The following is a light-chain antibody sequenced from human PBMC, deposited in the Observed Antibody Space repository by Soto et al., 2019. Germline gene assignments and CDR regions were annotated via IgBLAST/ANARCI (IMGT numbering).Light chain of an antibody. V-gene: IGKV1-5*03. Sequence: DIQMTQPPSTLSGSVGDRVTITCRASQTISSWLAWYQQKPGKAPKLLIYKASTLKSGVPSRFSGSGSGTEFTLTISSLQPEDFAVYYCQKYNSAPTWTFGQGTKVDIK. CDR1: QTISSW. J-gene: IGKJ1*01. CDR3: QKYNSAPTWT. CDR2: KAS.